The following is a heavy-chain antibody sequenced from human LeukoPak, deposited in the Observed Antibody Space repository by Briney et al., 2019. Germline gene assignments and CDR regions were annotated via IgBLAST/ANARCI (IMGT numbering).Heavy chain of an antibody. V-gene: IGHV3-20*04. J-gene: IGHJ4*02. CDR1: GFTFDDYG. CDR2: INWNGGST. D-gene: IGHD6-13*01. CDR3: AKDESIFIAAAGTTFDY. Sequence: GGSLRLSCAASGFTFDDYGMSWVRQAPGKGLEWVSGINWNGGSTGYADSVKGRFTISRDNSKNTLYLQMNSLRAEDTAVYYCAKDESIFIAAAGTTFDYWGQGTLVTVSS.